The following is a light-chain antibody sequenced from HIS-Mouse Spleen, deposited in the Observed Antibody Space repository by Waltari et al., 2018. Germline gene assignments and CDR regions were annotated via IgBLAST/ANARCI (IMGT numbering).Light chain of an antibody. J-gene: IGLJ2*01. CDR3: SSYTSSSTLVV. V-gene: IGLV2-14*01. Sequence: QSALTQPASVSGSPGQSITISCTGTSSDVGGYNYVSWYQQHPGKAPKLMIYEVSNRPSGVCNRFSGSKSGTPASLTISGLQAEDEADYYCSSYTSSSTLVVFGGGTKLTVL. CDR2: EVS. CDR1: SSDVGGYNY.